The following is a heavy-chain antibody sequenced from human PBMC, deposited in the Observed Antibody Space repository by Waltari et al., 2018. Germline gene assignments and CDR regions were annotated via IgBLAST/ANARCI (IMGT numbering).Heavy chain of an antibody. CDR2: IYHSGST. D-gene: IGHD6-13*01. Sequence: QVQLQESGPGLVKPSETLSLTCAVSGYSISSGYYWGWIRQPPGKGLEWIGGIYHSGSTYYHPSLKSQDTISIDTSKNQFSRKLGSVAAAGTAVYCCASSRWWGQGTLVTVSS. CDR3: ASSRW. J-gene: IGHJ4*02. CDR1: GYSISSGYY. V-gene: IGHV4-38-2*01.